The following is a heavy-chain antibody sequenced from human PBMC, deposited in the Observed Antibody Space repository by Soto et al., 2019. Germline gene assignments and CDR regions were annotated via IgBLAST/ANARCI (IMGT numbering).Heavy chain of an antibody. CDR3: ARGSFSSSSSWFDP. Sequence: SETLSLTCTVSGVSISSDEYYWSWIRQPPGKGLDWIGYIYYSGSTYYNPSLMSRLTISVDSSVNQFSLNLSSVTAADTAVYYCARGSFSSSSSWFDPWGQGTLVTVSS. CDR2: IYYSGST. V-gene: IGHV4-30-4*01. D-gene: IGHD6-6*01. J-gene: IGHJ5*02. CDR1: GVSISSDEYY.